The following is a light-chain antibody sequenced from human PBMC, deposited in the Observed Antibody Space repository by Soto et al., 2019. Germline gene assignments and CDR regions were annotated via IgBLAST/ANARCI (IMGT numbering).Light chain of an antibody. V-gene: IGKV1-9*01. Sequence: DIQLTQSPSFLSASVGDRVTITCRASQDVGRYLAWYQQKPGKAPNLLIYAASTLRSGVPSRFSGSGSETEVTLTISSLQPEDFATYYCQQLNSYVFAFGPGTKVDIK. J-gene: IGKJ3*01. CDR1: QDVGRY. CDR2: AAS. CDR3: QQLNSYVFA.